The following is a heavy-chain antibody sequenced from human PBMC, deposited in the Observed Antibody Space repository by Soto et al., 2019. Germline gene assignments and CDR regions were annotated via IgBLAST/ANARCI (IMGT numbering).Heavy chain of an antibody. CDR2: IYYSGST. Sequence: QVQLQESGPGLVKPSQTLSLTCTVSGGSISSGGYYWSWIRQHPGKGLEWIGYIYYSGSTYYNPSLKSRVTIAVDTSKNQFSLKLSSVTAADTAVYYCARGNCSCGSCYPKTDFDLEYWGQGTLVTVSS. CDR1: GGSISSGGYY. D-gene: IGHD2-15*01. V-gene: IGHV4-31*03. J-gene: IGHJ4*02. CDR3: ARGNCSCGSCYPKTDFDLEY.